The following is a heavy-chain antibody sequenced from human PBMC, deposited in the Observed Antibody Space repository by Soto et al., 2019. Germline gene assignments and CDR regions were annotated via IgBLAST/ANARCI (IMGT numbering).Heavy chain of an antibody. CDR1: GGSFSGYY. CDR2: INHSGST. D-gene: IGHD3-10*01. CDR3: ARGRGVAGPAMVWVVTFDY. J-gene: IGHJ4*02. Sequence: SSETLSLICAVYGGSFSGYYWSWIRQPPGKGLEWIGEINHSGSTNYNPSLKSRVTISVDTSKNQFSLKLSSVTATDTAVYYCARGRGVAGPAMVWVVTFDYWGQRTPVTVCS. V-gene: IGHV4-34*01.